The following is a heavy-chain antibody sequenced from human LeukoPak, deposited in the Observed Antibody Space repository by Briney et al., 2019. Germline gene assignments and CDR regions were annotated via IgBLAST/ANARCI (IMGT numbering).Heavy chain of an antibody. V-gene: IGHV4-39*07. CDR3: ARGRFGDRILFP. D-gene: IGHD2-15*01. J-gene: IGHJ4*02. CDR2: IYYSGST. Sequence: SETLSLTCTVSGGSISSSSYYWGWIRQPPGKGLEWIGTIYYSGSTYYNPSLKSRVTISVDTSKNQFSLKLSSVTAADTAVYYRARGRFGDRILFPWGQGTLVTVSS. CDR1: GGSISSSSYY.